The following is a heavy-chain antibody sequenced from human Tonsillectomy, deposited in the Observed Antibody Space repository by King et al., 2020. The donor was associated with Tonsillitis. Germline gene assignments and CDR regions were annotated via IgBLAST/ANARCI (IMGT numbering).Heavy chain of an antibody. CDR1: GFTFSSYA. Sequence: VQLVQSGGGVVQPGRSLRLSCAASGFTFSSYAMHWVRQAPGKGLEWVAVISYDGNNKYYADSVKGRFTISRDNSKNTLYLQMNSLRAEYTAVYYCAGVTVGGGYSYGSQGAFDYWGQGTLVTVSS. D-gene: IGHD5-18*01. CDR3: AGVTVGGGYSYGSQGAFDY. CDR2: ISYDGNNK. J-gene: IGHJ4*02. V-gene: IGHV3-30*01.